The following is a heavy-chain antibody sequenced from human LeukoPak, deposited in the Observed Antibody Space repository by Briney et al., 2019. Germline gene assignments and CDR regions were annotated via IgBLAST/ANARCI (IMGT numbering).Heavy chain of an antibody. Sequence: GGSLRLSCAASGFTFSSYWMHWVRQAPGKGLVWVSRINSDGSSTSYADSVKGRFTISRDNSKNTLYLQMNSLRDEDTAVYYCVPQDYESVDYWGQGTLVTVSS. V-gene: IGHV3-74*01. CDR1: GFTFSSYW. CDR2: INSDGSST. CDR3: VPQDYESVDY. J-gene: IGHJ4*02. D-gene: IGHD3-22*01.